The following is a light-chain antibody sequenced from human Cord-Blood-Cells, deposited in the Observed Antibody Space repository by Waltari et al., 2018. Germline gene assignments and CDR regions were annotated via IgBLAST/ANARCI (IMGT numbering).Light chain of an antibody. V-gene: IGLV4-60*03. Sequence: QPVLTQSSSASASLGSSVKLTCTLSSWHSSYIIAWHQQQPGKAPRYLMKLEGSGSYNKGSGVPDRFSGSSSGADRYLTISNLQSEDEADYYCETWDSNTHWVFGGGTKLTVL. CDR2: LEGSGSY. CDR3: ETWDSNTHWV. J-gene: IGLJ3*02. CDR1: SWHSSYI.